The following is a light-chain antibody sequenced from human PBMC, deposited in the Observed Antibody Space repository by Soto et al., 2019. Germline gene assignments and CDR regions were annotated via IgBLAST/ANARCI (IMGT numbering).Light chain of an antibody. J-gene: IGKJ4*01. CDR2: SAS. CDR1: QALSNY. V-gene: IGKV1-9*01. CDR3: QQLSRYPLT. Sequence: DIQLTQSPTVLSASVGDTVTITCRASQALSNYLAWYQQKPGKAPELLIYSASTLQSGVPSRFSCSGSESEFILTIRALQPEDFATYYCQQLSRYPLTLGGGTKVDIK.